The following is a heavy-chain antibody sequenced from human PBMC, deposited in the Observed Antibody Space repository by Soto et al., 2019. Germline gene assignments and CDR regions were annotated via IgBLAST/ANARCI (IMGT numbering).Heavy chain of an antibody. CDR2: ISWNSGSI. V-gene: IGHV3-9*01. CDR1: GFTFDDYA. CDR3: AKENTVAHAFDI. Sequence: LRLSCAASGFTFDDYAMHWVRQAPGKGLEWVSGISWNSGSIGYADSVKGRFTISRDNAKNSLYLQMNSLRAEDTALYYCAKENTVAHAFDIWGQGTMVTVSS. D-gene: IGHD4-17*01. J-gene: IGHJ3*02.